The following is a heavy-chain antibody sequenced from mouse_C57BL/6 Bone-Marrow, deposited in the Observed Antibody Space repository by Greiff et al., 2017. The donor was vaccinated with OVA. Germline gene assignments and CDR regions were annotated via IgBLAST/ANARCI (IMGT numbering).Heavy chain of an antibody. Sequence: EVKLVESGGGLVKPGGSLKLSCAASGFTFSSYAMSWVRQTPEKRLEWVATISDGGSYTYYPDNVKGRFTISRDNAKNNLYLQMSHLKSEDTAMYYCARGRGLLWPRQDAMDYWGQGTSVTVSS. J-gene: IGHJ4*01. D-gene: IGHD2-9*01. CDR3: ARGRGLLWPRQDAMDY. CDR2: ISDGGSYT. V-gene: IGHV5-4*03. CDR1: GFTFSSYA.